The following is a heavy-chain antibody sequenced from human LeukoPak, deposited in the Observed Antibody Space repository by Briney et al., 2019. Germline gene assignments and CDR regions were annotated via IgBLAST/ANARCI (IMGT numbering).Heavy chain of an antibody. V-gene: IGHV1-69*02. J-gene: IGHJ3*02. CDR1: GGTFSSYT. Sequence: ASVKVSCKASGGTFSSYTISWVRQAPGQGLEWMGRIIPILGIANYAQKFQGRVTITADKSTSTAYMELSSLRSEDMAVYYCASGRGHFDWLLYALDIWGQGTMVTVSS. CDR2: IIPILGIA. D-gene: IGHD3-9*01. CDR3: ASGRGHFDWLLYALDI.